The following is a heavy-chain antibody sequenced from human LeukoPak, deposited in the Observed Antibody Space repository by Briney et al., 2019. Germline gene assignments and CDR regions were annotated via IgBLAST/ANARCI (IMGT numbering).Heavy chain of an antibody. CDR3: ATDRVVITD. D-gene: IGHD3-22*01. CDR2: IKEDGSEK. V-gene: IGHV3-7*01. Sequence: GGSLRLSCAASGFTFSSYAMSWVRQAPGKGLEWVANIKEDGSEKNYVDSVKGRFTISRDNAKNSLYLQMNSLRVEDTAVYYCATDRVVITDWGQGTLVTVSS. J-gene: IGHJ4*02. CDR1: GFTFSSYA.